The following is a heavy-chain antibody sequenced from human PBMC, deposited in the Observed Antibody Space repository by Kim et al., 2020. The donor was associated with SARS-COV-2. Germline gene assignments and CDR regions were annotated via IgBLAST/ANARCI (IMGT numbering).Heavy chain of an antibody. D-gene: IGHD6-19*01. V-gene: IGHV5-51*01. CDR3: ARRGFGASTPAMESSGWYNY. Sequence: GESLKISCKGSGYSFTSYWIGWVRQMPGKGLEWMGIIYPGDSDTRYSPSFQGQVTISADKSISTAYLQWSSLKASDTAMYYCARRGFGASTPAMESSGWYNYWGQGTLVTVSS. CDR2: IYPGDSDT. J-gene: IGHJ4*02. CDR1: GYSFTSYW.